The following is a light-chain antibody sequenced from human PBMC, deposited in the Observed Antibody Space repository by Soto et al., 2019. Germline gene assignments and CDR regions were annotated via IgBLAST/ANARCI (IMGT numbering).Light chain of an antibody. CDR3: QQTHSTPHT. V-gene: IGKV1-39*01. CDR1: QTVGRS. J-gene: IGKJ2*01. Sequence: QMTQSPSSLSASVGDRVTITCRASQTVGRSLNWYQQKPGKAPKLLIYAASNLQSGVPSRFSGSGSGTDFTLTISSLQPEDFAAYHCQQTHSTPHTFGQGTKLEIK. CDR2: AAS.